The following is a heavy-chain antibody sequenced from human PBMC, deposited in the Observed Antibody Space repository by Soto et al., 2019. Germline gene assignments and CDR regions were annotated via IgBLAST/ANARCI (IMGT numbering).Heavy chain of an antibody. CDR1: GYTFTSNG. V-gene: IGHV1-18*01. J-gene: IGHJ4*02. CDR2: ISAYNGNT. Sequence: ASVKVSCKASGYTFTSNGISWVRQAPGQGLEWMGWISAYNGNTNYAQKLQGRVTMTTDTSTSTAYMELRSLRSDDTAVYYCARAEHYDILTGYYTRPLHYWGQGTLVTVSS. CDR3: ARAEHYDILTGYYTRPLHY. D-gene: IGHD3-9*01.